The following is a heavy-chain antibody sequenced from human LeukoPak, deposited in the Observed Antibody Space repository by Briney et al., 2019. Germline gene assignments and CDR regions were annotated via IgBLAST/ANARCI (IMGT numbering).Heavy chain of an antibody. Sequence: GGSLRLSCAASGFTFDDYAMHWVRQAPGKGLEWVSLISGDGGSTYYADSVKGRFTISRDNSKNSLYLQMNSLRTEDTALYYCAKLTLPEIQPDFDYWGQGTLVTVSS. CDR1: GFTFDDYA. V-gene: IGHV3-43*02. CDR2: ISGDGGST. CDR3: AKLTLPEIQPDFDY. J-gene: IGHJ4*02. D-gene: IGHD5-18*01.